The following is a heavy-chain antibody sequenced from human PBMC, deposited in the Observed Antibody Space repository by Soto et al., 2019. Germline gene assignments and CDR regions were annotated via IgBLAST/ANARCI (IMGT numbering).Heavy chain of an antibody. CDR3: ARTSYSDSSGYYGMDV. J-gene: IGHJ6*02. V-gene: IGHV4-4*02. D-gene: IGHD3-22*01. CDR2: IYHSGTT. Sequence: PSETLSLTCAVSAGSISSTNWWTWVRQSPGKGLEWIGEIYHSGTTNYNPSLTSRVTLSVDKSNNQFSLKLTSVTAADTAVYYCARTSYSDSSGYYGMDVWGRGTTVTVSS. CDR1: AGSISSTNW.